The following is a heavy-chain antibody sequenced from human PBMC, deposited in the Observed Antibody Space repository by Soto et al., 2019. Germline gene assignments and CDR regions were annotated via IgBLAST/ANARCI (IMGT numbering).Heavy chain of an antibody. CDR2: INSDGSTT. V-gene: IGHV3-74*01. CDR3: ARRHQTYSYYGMDV. Sequence: EVQLVESGGGLVQPGGSLRLSCAASGFTFSNYWMNWVRQAPGKGLVWVSRINSDGSTTGYADSVKGRFTVSRDNATNTLYLQMNSMRDEDTAVYYCARRHQTYSYYGMDVWGQGTTVTVAS. J-gene: IGHJ6*02. CDR1: GFTFSNYW.